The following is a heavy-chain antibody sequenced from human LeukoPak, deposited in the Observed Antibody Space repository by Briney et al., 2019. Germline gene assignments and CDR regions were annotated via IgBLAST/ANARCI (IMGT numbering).Heavy chain of an antibody. D-gene: IGHD5-24*01. CDR3: TRRAARWQFDL. J-gene: IGHJ2*01. Sequence: GGSLRLSCAVSGFNFDDYTMHWVRQAPGRGLEWVSGINWKTGNGIYADSVKGRFTISRDNAKNSLYLQMSSLRAEDTALYYCTRRAARWQFDLWGRGTLLTVSS. V-gene: IGHV3-9*01. CDR2: INWKTGNG. CDR1: GFNFDDYT.